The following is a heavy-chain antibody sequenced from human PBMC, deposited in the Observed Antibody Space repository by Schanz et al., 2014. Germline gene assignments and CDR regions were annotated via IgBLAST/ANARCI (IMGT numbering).Heavy chain of an antibody. CDR3: TRDRAYHSFDY. Sequence: LVESGGGVVQPGRSLRLSCAASGFTFSSYGMHWVRQVPGKGLEWVGVVCYDGSKKYYADSVKGRFTTSRDNSKNTMYLQMNSLRAEDNAMYSCTRDRAYHSFDYWGQGTLVTVSS. CDR1: GFTFSSYG. V-gene: IGHV3-33*01. D-gene: IGHD1-26*01. CDR2: VCYDGSKK. J-gene: IGHJ4*02.